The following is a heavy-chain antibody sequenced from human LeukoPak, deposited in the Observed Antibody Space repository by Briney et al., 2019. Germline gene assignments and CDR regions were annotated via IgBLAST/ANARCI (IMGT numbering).Heavy chain of an antibody. V-gene: IGHV3-33*06. D-gene: IGHD4-11*01. CDR3: AKDAQRGFDYSNSLEN. J-gene: IGHJ4*02. CDR2: IWNDGSNQ. Sequence: PGRSLRLSCAASKFTFSYFGMHWVRQAPAKGLEWVAVIWNDGSNQYYAESVKGRFTVSRDNSQNMVYLQMNSLRPEDTAVYYCAKDAQRGFDYSNSLENWGQGTLVTVSS. CDR1: KFTFSYFG.